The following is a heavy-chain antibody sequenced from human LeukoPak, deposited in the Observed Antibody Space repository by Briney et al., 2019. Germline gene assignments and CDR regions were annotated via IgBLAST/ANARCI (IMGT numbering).Heavy chain of an antibody. CDR1: GYTFTSYY. V-gene: IGHV1-46*03. CDR3: ARYSGLRFLEWLFDP. CDR2: INPSGGST. D-gene: IGHD3-3*01. J-gene: IGHJ5*02. Sequence: ASVKVSCKASGYTFTSYYMHWVRQAPGQGLEWMGIINPSGGSTSYAQKFQGRVTMTRDTSTSTVYMELSSLRSEDAAVYYCARYSGLRFLEWLFDPWGQGTLVTVSS.